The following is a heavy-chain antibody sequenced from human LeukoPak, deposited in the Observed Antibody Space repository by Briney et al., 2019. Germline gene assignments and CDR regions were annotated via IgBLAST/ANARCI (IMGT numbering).Heavy chain of an antibody. J-gene: IGHJ4*02. CDR3: ASPPLSSAMYYAH. V-gene: IGHV1-2*02. CDR2: IKPSNGDT. D-gene: IGHD1-26*01. Sequence: ASVKVSCKASGYSFSGHYMHWVRQAPGQGLEWMGWIKPSNGDTKYAQNFQGRVTMTRDTSTSTAYMELSSLRSDDTAVYYCASPPLSSAMYYAHWGQGTLVTVSS. CDR1: GYSFSGHY.